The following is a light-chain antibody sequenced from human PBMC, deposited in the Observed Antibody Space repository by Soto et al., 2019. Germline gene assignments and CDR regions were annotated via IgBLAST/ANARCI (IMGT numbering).Light chain of an antibody. CDR3: QKSYSTPHT. J-gene: IGKJ2*01. CDR2: AAS. CDR1: QSISNY. Sequence: DIQMTQSPSSLSASVGDRVTITCRASQSISNYLNWYQQKLAKAPKLLIYAASSLQSGVPSRFSGSGSGTDFTLTISSLQPEDFATYYCQKSYSTPHTFGQGTKLEMK. V-gene: IGKV1-39*01.